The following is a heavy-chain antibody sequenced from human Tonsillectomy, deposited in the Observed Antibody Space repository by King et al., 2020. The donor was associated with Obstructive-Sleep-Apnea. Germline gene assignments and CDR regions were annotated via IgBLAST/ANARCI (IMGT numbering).Heavy chain of an antibody. V-gene: IGHV4-61*01. CDR3: AREFLYSSSWYGGDYYYGMDV. CDR1: GGSVSSGSYY. D-gene: IGHD6-13*01. Sequence: QLQESGPGLVKPSETLSLTCTVSGGSVSSGSYYWSWIRQPPGKGLEWIGYIYYSGSTNYNPSLKSRVTISVDTSKNQFSLKLSSVTAADTAVYYCAREFLYSSSWYGGDYYYGMDVWGQGTTVTVSS. CDR2: IYYSGST. J-gene: IGHJ6*02.